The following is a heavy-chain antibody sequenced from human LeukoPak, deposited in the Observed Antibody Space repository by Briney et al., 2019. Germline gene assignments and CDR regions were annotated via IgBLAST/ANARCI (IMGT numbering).Heavy chain of an antibody. V-gene: IGHV1-2*02. J-gene: IGHJ4*02. D-gene: IGHD5-12*01. CDR2: INPNSGGT. CDR3: ARDRIAIKWLRFRGGFDY. Sequence: ASVKVSCKASGYTFTGYYMHWVRQAPGQGLEWMGWINPNSGGTNYAQKFRGRVTMTRDTSISTAYMELSRLRSDDTAVYYCARDRIAIKWLRFRGGFDYWGQGTLVTVSS. CDR1: GYTFTGYY.